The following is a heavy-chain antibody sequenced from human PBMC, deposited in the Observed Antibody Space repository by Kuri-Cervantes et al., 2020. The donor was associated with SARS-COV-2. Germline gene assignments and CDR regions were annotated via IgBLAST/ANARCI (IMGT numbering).Heavy chain of an antibody. V-gene: IGHV4-39*01. CDR1: GGSLSSSSYY. J-gene: IGHJ2*01. Sequence: SETLSLTCTVSGGSLSSSSYYWGWIRQPPGKGLEWIGSIYYSGRTYYNPSLKSRVTISVDTSKNQFSLKLSSVTAADTAVYYCARGRGTMVRGVIVSVRYFDLWGRGTLVTVSS. CDR2: IYYSGRT. D-gene: IGHD3-10*01. CDR3: ARGRGTMVRGVIVSVRYFDL.